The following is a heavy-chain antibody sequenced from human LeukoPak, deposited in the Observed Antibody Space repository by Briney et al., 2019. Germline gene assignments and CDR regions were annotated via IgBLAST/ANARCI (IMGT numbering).Heavy chain of an antibody. CDR2: ISGSGDRT. V-gene: IGHV3-23*01. D-gene: IGHD5-24*01. Sequence: GGSLRLSCAASGFTFSDYAMNWVRQAPGKGLEWVSGISGSGDRTSYGDAVKGRFATSRDNSKNTLYVQMNSLRAEDTAIYYCAKRGRDGYNSPIDYWGQGTLVTVSS. J-gene: IGHJ4*02. CDR1: GFTFSDYA. CDR3: AKRGRDGYNSPIDY.